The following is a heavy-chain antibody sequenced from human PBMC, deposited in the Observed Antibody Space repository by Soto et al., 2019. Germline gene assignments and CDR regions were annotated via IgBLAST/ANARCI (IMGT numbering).Heavy chain of an antibody. CDR2: IYSAGNT. V-gene: IGHV3-53*01. J-gene: IGHJ2*01. D-gene: IGHD1-26*01. CDR1: GFTVSANY. Sequence: EVQLVDSGGDLIQPGGSLRLSCAASGFTVSANYMSWVRQSPGKGLEWLSIIYSAGNTFYSDSVKGRFTISRDNAKNIVYLHMSGLRVEDTAVYYCARWDTWYFDLWGRGTLVTVSS. CDR3: ARWDTWYFDL.